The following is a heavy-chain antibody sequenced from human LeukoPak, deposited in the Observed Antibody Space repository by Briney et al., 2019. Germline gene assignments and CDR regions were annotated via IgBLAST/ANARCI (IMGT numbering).Heavy chain of an antibody. V-gene: IGHV4-39*02. Sequence: PSETLSLTCTVSGGSITSSSSYWGWLRPPPGKGPVWIGSIYYSGLTYDNPSLKSRVSISVDPAKNHFSLKVTSVTAADTAVYYCASGTFDDYGDYDRGDYFDHWGQGTLVTVSS. CDR2: IYYSGLT. D-gene: IGHD4-17*01. CDR1: GGSITSSSSY. CDR3: ASGTFDDYGDYDRGDYFDH. J-gene: IGHJ4*02.